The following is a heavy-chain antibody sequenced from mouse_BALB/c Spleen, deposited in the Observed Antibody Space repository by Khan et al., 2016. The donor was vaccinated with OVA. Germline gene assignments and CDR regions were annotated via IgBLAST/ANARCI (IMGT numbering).Heavy chain of an antibody. CDR3: ARSGMGSFLY. D-gene: IGHD3-1*01. CDR2: IYPGRGNT. J-gene: IGHJ3*01. V-gene: IGHV1-77*01. Sequence: QVQLQQSGAELARPGASVTLSCKVSGYTFTDYYINWVKQRTGQGLEWIGEIYPGRGNTYYNAKIKGQATLTADTSSSTAYMQFSRLTSEDSAVYFCARSGMGSFLYWGQGTLVTVS. CDR1: GYTFTDYY.